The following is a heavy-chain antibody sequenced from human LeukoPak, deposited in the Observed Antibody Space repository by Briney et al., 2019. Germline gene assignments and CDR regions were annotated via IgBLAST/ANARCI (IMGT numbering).Heavy chain of an antibody. CDR1: EFTFSTYW. D-gene: IGHD6-19*01. V-gene: IGHV3-7*03. Sequence: GGSLRLSCAASEFTFSTYWMSWVRQAPGKGLEWVANIKEDGSEKRYVGSVKGRFTISGDNAKNSLYLQMNSLRADDTAVYYCAREFNIAVAGIYTGFDIWGQGTMVTVSS. CDR2: IKEDGSEK. CDR3: AREFNIAVAGIYTGFDI. J-gene: IGHJ3*02.